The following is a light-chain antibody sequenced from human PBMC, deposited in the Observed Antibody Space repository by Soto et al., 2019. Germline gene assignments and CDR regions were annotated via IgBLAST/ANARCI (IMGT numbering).Light chain of an antibody. Sequence: DIQMTQSPSSLSASIGDRVTITCQASQGISNYLNWYQQKPGKAPKLLIYDASNLETGVPSRFSGSGSGTDFTLSISSLQPEDFATYYCQQYKSLSLTFGGGTKVDLK. J-gene: IGKJ4*01. CDR2: DAS. CDR1: QGISNY. CDR3: QQYKSLSLT. V-gene: IGKV1-33*01.